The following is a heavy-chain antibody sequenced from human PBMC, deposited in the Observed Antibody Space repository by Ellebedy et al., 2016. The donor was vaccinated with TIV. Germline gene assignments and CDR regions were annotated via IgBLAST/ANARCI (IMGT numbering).Heavy chain of an antibody. D-gene: IGHD2-21*02. Sequence: GGSLRLXXAASGFTFDDYAMHWVRQAPGKGLEWVSGISWNSGTTGYADSVKGRFTISRDNAKKSLYLQMNSLRHEDTALYYCTKDIRYCGGDCYEVDYFYGFHVWGRGTTVTVSS. J-gene: IGHJ6*02. CDR1: GFTFDDYA. CDR3: TKDIRYCGGDCYEVDYFYGFHV. CDR2: ISWNSGTT. V-gene: IGHV3-9*01.